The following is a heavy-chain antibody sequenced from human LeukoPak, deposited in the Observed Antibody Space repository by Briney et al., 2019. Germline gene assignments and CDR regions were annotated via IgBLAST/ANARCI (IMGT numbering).Heavy chain of an antibody. CDR1: GYSISSGYY. CDR2: IYHSGST. V-gene: IGHV4-38-2*02. J-gene: IGHJ4*02. CDR3: ARVVRQRWLQLYFDY. Sequence: SETLSLTCTVSGYSISSGYYWGWIRQPPGKGLEWIGSIYHSGSTYYNPSLKSRVTISVDTSKNQFSLKLSSVTAADTAVYYCARVVRQRWLQLYFDYWGQGTLVTVSS. D-gene: IGHD5-24*01.